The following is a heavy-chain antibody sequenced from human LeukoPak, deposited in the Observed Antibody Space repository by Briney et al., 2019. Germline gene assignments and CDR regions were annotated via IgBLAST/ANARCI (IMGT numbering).Heavy chain of an antibody. Sequence: KESGPTLVKPTQTLTLTCTFSGFSLSTSGVGVGWIRQPPGKALEWLALIYWNDDKRYSPSLKSRLTITKDTSKNQVVLTMTNMDPVDTATYYCAHSTYYYDRSGYYHFDYWGQGTLVTVSS. V-gene: IGHV2-5*01. CDR1: GFSLSTSGVG. CDR3: AHSTYYYDRSGYYHFDY. CDR2: IYWNDDK. D-gene: IGHD3-22*01. J-gene: IGHJ4*02.